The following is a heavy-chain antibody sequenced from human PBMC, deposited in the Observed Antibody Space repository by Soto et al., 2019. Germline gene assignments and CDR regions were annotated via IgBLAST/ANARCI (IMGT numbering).Heavy chain of an antibody. D-gene: IGHD1-1*01. J-gene: IGHJ4*02. V-gene: IGHV3-11*01. CDR1: GFTFSDYY. Sequence: VGSLRLSCAASGFTFSDYYMSWIRQAPGKGLECVSYISSSGGTIYYADSVKGRFTISRDNAKNSLYLQMNSLRAEDTAVYYCARDGLGTWVQKSYFDYWGQGTLVTVSS. CDR3: ARDGLGTWVQKSYFDY. CDR2: ISSSGGTI.